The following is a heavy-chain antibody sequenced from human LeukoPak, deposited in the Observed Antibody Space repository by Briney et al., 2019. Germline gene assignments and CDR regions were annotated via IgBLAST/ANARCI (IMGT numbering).Heavy chain of an antibody. CDR3: ARDQASGSAFDY. J-gene: IGHJ4*02. D-gene: IGHD3-10*01. V-gene: IGHV3-30*04. CDR1: RFTFSSYA. CDR2: ISYDGTNK. Sequence: GGSLRLSCAASRFTFSSYAMHWVRQAPGKGLEWVAVISYDGTNKYYADSVKGRFTISRDNSKNTLYLQMNSLRAEDTAVYYCARDQASGSAFDYWGQGTLVTVSS.